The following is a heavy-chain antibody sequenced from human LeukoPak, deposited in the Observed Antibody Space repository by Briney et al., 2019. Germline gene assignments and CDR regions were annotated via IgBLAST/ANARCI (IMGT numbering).Heavy chain of an antibody. CDR2: IYYSGST. Sequence: SQTLSLTCTVSGGSISSAGYYWSCIRQHPGKGLEWIGYIYYSGSTYYNPSLKSRVTISVDTSKNQFSLKLSSVTAADTAVYYCARDTTYYYDSSGPRDYYIHYAGQGTLVTVSS. CDR1: GGSISSAGYY. CDR3: ARDTTYYYDSSGPRDYYIHY. J-gene: IGHJ4*02. V-gene: IGHV4-31*03. D-gene: IGHD3-22*01.